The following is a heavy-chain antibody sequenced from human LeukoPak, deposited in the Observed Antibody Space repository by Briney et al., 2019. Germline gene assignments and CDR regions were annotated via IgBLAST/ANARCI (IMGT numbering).Heavy chain of an antibody. CDR1: GGSISSYY. CDR3: ARVSEPRTTAAISDLWFDP. Sequence: PSETLSLTCTVSGGSISSYYWSWIRQHPGKGLEWIGYIYYSGSTYYNPSLKSRVTISVDTSKNQFSLKLSSVTAADTAVYYCARVSEPRTTAAISDLWFDPWGQGTLVTVSS. V-gene: IGHV4-59*06. J-gene: IGHJ5*02. D-gene: IGHD2-2*02. CDR2: IYYSGST.